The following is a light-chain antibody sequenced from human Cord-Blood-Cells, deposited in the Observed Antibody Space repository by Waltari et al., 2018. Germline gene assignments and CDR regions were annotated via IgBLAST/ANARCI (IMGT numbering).Light chain of an antibody. V-gene: IGLV2-8*01. J-gene: IGLJ3*02. CDR1: SSAVGGFNY. CDR3: SSYAGSNNLV. Sequence: QPALTQPPSASGSPGQSVTISCPGTSSAVGGFNYVSWYQQHPGKAPKLMIYAVSTRPSGVPDRFSGAKSGNTASLTVSGLQAEDEADYYCSSYAGSNNLVFGGGTKLTVL. CDR2: AVS.